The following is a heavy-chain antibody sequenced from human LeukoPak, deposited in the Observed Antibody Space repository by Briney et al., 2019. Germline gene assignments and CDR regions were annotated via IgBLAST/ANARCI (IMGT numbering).Heavy chain of an antibody. V-gene: IGHV4-38-2*01. CDR3: ARLRVEYSYGAGLSYYYYYMDV. J-gene: IGHJ6*03. CDR1: GYSISSGYY. Sequence: SETLSLTCAVSGYSISSGYYWGWIRQPPGKGLEWIGSIYYSGSTYYNPSLKSRVTISVDTSKNQFSLKLSSVTAADTAVYYCARLRVEYSYGAGLSYYYYYMDVWGKGTTVTVSS. D-gene: IGHD5-18*01. CDR2: IYYSGST.